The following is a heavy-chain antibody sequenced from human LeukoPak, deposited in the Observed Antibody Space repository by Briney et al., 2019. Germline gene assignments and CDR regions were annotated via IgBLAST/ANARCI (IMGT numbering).Heavy chain of an antibody. V-gene: IGHV3-15*01. CDR2: IKSKTDGGTT. CDR1: GFTFSSYS. Sequence: PGGSLRLSCAASGFTFSSYSMNWVRQAPGKGLVWVGHIKSKTDGGTTDYGAPVKGRFTISRDDSENTLSLQMNSLKAEDTAVYYCTTGGRYFGDWGLGTLVTVSS. J-gene: IGHJ4*02. CDR3: TTGGRYFGD.